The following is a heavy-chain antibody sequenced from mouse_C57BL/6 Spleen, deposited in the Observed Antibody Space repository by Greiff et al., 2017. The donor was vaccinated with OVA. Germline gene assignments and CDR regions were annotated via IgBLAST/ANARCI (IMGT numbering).Heavy chain of an antibody. V-gene: IGHV2-4*01. CDR3: AKTFGDYDGGYAMDY. J-gene: IGHJ4*01. CDR1: GFSLTSYG. Sequence: QVQLQQSGPGLVQPSQSLSITCTVSGFSLTSYGVHWVRQPPGKGLEWLGVIWSGGSTDYNAAFISRLSTSKDNSKSQVFFKMNSLQADDTAIYYCAKTFGDYDGGYAMDYWGQGTSVTVSS. D-gene: IGHD2-4*01. CDR2: IWSGGST.